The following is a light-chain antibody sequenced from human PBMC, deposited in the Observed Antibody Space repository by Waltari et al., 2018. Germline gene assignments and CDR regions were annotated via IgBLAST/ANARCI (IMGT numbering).Light chain of an antibody. V-gene: IGLV2-23*02. CDR1: NSDVGNYNL. CDR2: EVI. J-gene: IGLJ1*01. CDR3: CSYAGSGTYV. Sequence: QSALTQPASVSGTPGQSIPISCPGTNSDVGNYNLVPWYQHHPGEAPKLMICEVIKRPSGVSNRFSGSKSGNTASLTISGLQAEDEADYYCCSYAGSGTYVFGTGTKVTVL.